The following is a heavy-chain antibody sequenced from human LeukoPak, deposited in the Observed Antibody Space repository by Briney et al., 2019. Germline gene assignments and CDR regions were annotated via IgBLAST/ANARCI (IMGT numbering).Heavy chain of an antibody. CDR3: AVPGDY. CDR2: VSSGGDST. Sequence: PGRSLRLSCAASGFTFSDYAMSWVRQAPGKGLDWVSIVSSGGDSTYYADSVKGRFTISRDNSKNTVYLQMNSLRVEDTAVYYCAVPGDYWGQGILVTVSS. CDR1: GFTFSDYA. V-gene: IGHV3-23*01. J-gene: IGHJ4*02.